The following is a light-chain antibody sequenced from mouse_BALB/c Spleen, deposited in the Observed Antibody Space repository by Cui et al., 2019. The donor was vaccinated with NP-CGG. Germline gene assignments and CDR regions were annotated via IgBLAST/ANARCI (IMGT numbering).Light chain of an antibody. V-gene: IGLV1*01. Sequence: QAVVTQASASTTSSAETVTPTSRSSTGTVTTSNYTNWVQEKPDHLFTGLIGGTNNRAPGVPARFSGSLIGDKAALTITGAQTEDEAIYFCALWYSNHWVFGGGTKLTVL. CDR1: TGTVTTSNY. CDR2: GTN. J-gene: IGLJ1*01. CDR3: ALWYSNHWV.